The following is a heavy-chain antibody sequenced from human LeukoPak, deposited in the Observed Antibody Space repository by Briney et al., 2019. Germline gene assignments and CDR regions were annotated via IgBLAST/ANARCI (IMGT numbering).Heavy chain of an antibody. J-gene: IGHJ5*02. Sequence: GGSLRLSCAASGFTFDDYAMHWVRQAPGKGLEWVSGISWNSGSIYYADSVKGRFTISRDNAKNSLYLQMNSLRAEDTAVYYCARTGDYDILTGLNWFDPWGQGTLSPSPQ. V-gene: IGHV3-9*01. CDR1: GFTFDDYA. D-gene: IGHD3-9*01. CDR2: ISWNSGSI. CDR3: ARTGDYDILTGLNWFDP.